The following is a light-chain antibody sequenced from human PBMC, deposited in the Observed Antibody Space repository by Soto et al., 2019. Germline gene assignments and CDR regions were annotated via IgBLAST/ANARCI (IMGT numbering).Light chain of an antibody. Sequence: QSVLTQPPSASGTPGQRVTISCSGSRSNIGRNAVSWYQQLPGTAPKLLIYNDNQRPSGVPDRFSASKSGTSASLAISGLQSEDEADYYCAAWDDSLNAQGVFGGGTKLTVL. J-gene: IGLJ3*02. CDR1: RSNIGRNA. CDR3: AAWDDSLNAQGV. V-gene: IGLV1-44*01. CDR2: NDN.